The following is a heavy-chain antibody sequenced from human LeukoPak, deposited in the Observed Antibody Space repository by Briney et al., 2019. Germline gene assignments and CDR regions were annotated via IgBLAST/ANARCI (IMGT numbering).Heavy chain of an antibody. Sequence: GGSLRLSCAASGFTFSSYSMNWVRQAPGKGLERVSYISSSSSTIYYADSVKGRFTISRDNANNSLYLQMNSLRDEDTAVYYCARARRYRSSWYHDYWGQGSLVTVSS. CDR1: GFTFSSYS. CDR2: ISSSSSTI. J-gene: IGHJ4*02. V-gene: IGHV3-48*02. CDR3: ARARRYRSSWYHDY. D-gene: IGHD6-13*01.